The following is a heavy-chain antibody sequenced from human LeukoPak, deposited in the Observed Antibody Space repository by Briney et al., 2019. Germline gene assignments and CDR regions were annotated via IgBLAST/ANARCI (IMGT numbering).Heavy chain of an antibody. J-gene: IGHJ5*02. CDR2: TSYRCKLYT. V-gene: IGHV6-1*01. D-gene: IGHD3-16*01. Sequence: PSQTLSLTCAISGDSVTSNSIAWNRIPPSPSRDLEWLGSTSYRCKLYTYYAVSVKGRITINTDTSKNQFSLQLNSVTPEDTAVYYCARGWGGNIDQWGQGTLVTVSS. CDR1: GDSVTSNSIA. CDR3: ARGWGGNIDQ.